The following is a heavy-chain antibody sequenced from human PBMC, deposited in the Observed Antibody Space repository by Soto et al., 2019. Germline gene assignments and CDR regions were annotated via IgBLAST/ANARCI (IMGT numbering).Heavy chain of an antibody. CDR1: GVTFNRCG. CDR2: IWFDGSNK. J-gene: IGHJ4*02. V-gene: IGHV3-33*01. CDR3: ARDIWFGELLYSDY. Sequence: GRSLRLSCVASGVTFNRCGFHWVRQAPGKGLEWVAVIWFDGSNKYYADSVKGRFTISRDDSKSTLYLQMNSLRAEDTAVYFCARDIWFGELLYSDYWGKGTPVTVSS. D-gene: IGHD3-10*01.